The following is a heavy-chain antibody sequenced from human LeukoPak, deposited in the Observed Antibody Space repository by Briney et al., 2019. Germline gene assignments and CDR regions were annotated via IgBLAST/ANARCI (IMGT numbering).Heavy chain of an antibody. CDR3: ARLLYGSGSYSNIFDS. V-gene: IGHV4-34*01. D-gene: IGHD3-10*01. Sequence: SETLSLTCAVYGGSFSGYYWSWIRQPPGKGLEWIGEINHSGSTNYNPSLKSRVTISVDTSKNQFSLKLSSVAAADTAVYYCARLLYGSGSYSNIFDSWGQGTLVTVSS. CDR2: INHSGST. J-gene: IGHJ4*02. CDR1: GGSFSGYY.